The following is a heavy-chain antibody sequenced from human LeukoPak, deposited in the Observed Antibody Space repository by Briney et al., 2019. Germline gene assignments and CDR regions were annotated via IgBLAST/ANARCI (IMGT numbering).Heavy chain of an antibody. J-gene: IGHJ6*02. V-gene: IGHV3-30-3*01. Sequence: PGGSLRLSCAASGFTFSTYAGHWVRQAPGKGLEWVAVISYDGSNKYYADSVKGRFTISGDNSKNTLYLRMNSLRVEDTAVYYCARASGSDYYYYYDMDVWGQGTTVTVSS. CDR1: GFTFSTYA. CDR3: ARASGSDYYYYYDMDV. CDR2: ISYDGSNK. D-gene: IGHD3-10*01.